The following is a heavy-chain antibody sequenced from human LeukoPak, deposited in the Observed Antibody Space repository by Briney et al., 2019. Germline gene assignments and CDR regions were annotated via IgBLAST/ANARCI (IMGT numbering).Heavy chain of an antibody. J-gene: IGHJ4*02. V-gene: IGHV4-61*01. CDR2: VYFTGST. Sequence: KPSDPLSLTCTLSGGSLSRTNYYWRWIRQPPGKGLEWIAYVYFTGSTNYNPSLKGRVTISVDTSKNQFSLQLTSVTAADTAVYYCARVLDRRYFDYWGQGALVTVSS. D-gene: IGHD1-1*01. CDR3: ARVLDRRYFDY. CDR1: GGSLSRTNYY.